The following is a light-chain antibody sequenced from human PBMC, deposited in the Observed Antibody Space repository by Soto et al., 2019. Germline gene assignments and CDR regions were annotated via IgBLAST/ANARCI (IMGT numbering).Light chain of an antibody. V-gene: IGKV3-15*01. Sequence: EKVMTQSPATLSMSPGERATLSCRASQNINTYLAWYQQKPGQAPRLLIYGASTRATGIPARFSGSGSGTELTITISSLQSEDFSVYYCQQYTNWPSWTFGQGTKVEIK. CDR1: QNINTY. CDR2: GAS. J-gene: IGKJ1*01. CDR3: QQYTNWPSWT.